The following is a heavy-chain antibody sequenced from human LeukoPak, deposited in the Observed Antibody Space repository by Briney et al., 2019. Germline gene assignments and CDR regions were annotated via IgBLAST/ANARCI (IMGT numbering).Heavy chain of an antibody. Sequence: GGSLRLSCAASGFTFSSYAMHWVRQAPGKGLEWVAVISYDGSNKYYADSVKGRFTISRDNSKNTLYLQMNSLRAEDTAVYYCARDGSGEQQLVFFDYWGQGTLVTVSS. V-gene: IGHV3-30-3*01. CDR1: GFTFSSYA. CDR3: ARDGSGEQQLVFFDY. J-gene: IGHJ4*02. CDR2: ISYDGSNK. D-gene: IGHD6-13*01.